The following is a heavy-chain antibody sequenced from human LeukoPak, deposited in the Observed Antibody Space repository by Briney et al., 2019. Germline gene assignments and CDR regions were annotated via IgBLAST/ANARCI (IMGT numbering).Heavy chain of an antibody. CDR1: GYTFTSYY. CDR3: ASSPSTGGEDYYYMDV. CDR2: INPSGGST. Sequence: ASVKVSCKASGYTFTSYYMHWVRQAPGQGLEWMGIINPSGGSTSYAQKFQGRVTMTRDTSTSTVYMELSSLRSEDTAVYYCASSPSTGGEDYYYMDVWGKGTTVTVSS. D-gene: IGHD3-16*01. J-gene: IGHJ6*03. V-gene: IGHV1-46*01.